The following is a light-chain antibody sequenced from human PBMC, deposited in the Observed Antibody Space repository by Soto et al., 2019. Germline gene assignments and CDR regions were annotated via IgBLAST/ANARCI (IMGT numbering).Light chain of an antibody. V-gene: IGLV2-23*02. Sequence: QSVLTQPASVSGSPGQSITISCTGTSSDFGSYNLVSWYQQHPGEAPKLMIYEVTKRPSGVSDRFSGSKSGNTASLTISGLQAEDEADYYCCSYASSSTPYVFGTGTKVTVL. CDR3: CSYASSSTPYV. J-gene: IGLJ1*01. CDR1: SSDFGSYNL. CDR2: EVT.